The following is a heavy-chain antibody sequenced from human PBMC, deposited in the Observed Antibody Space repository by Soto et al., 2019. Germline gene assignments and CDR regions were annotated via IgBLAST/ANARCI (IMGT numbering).Heavy chain of an antibody. CDR3: ARDLTSGVVTRYHYYYYGMDV. Sequence: PSETLSLTCAVSGYSISSCYYWGWIRQPPGRGLEWIRSIYHSGSTYYNPSLKSRVTISVDTSKNQFSLKLSSVTAADTAVYYCARDLTSGVVTRYHYYYYGMDVWGQGTTVT. CDR1: GYSISSCYY. D-gene: IGHD3-3*01. V-gene: IGHV4-38-2*02. CDR2: IYHSGST. J-gene: IGHJ6*02.